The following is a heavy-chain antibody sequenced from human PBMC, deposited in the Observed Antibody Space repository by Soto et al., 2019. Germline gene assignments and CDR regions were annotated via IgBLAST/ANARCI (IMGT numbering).Heavy chain of an antibody. J-gene: IGHJ4*02. Sequence: SETLSLTCYVSGGSISSTNWWTWVRQPPGKGLEWIGEIYHTGNTNYNPSVRSRVTISVDKSNNEFSLKLSSVTAADTAVYYFARRGFMGATTIDYRAQRTLDTGSS. D-gene: IGHD1-26*01. CDR1: GGSISSTNW. CDR3: ARRGFMGATTIDY. V-gene: IGHV4-4*02. CDR2: IYHTGNT.